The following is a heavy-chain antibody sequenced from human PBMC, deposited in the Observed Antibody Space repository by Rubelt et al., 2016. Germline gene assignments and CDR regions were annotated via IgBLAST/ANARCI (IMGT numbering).Heavy chain of an antibody. CDR2: ISGSAGMT. CDR3: AKDIEGYSSSWGGMDV. D-gene: IGHD6-13*01. CDR1: GFSFNTYA. J-gene: IGHJ6*02. Sequence: VGSLRLSCAASGFSFNTYAMSWVRQAPGKGLEWVSAISGSAGMTYYSDSVKGRFTISRDNSKNTLYLQMNSLRAEDTAVYYCAKDIEGYSSSWGGMDVWGQGTTVTVSS. V-gene: IGHV3-23*01.